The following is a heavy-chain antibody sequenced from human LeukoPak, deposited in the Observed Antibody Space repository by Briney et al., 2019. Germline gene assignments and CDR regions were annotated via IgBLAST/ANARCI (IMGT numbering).Heavy chain of an antibody. Sequence: SETLSLTCAVYGGSFSGYYWSWIRQPPGKGLEWIGEINHSGSTNYNPSLKSRVTISVDTSKNQFPLKLSSVTAADTAVYYCARLNRSDHFDYWGQGTLVTVSS. D-gene: IGHD1-14*01. V-gene: IGHV4-34*01. CDR2: INHSGST. CDR3: ARLNRSDHFDY. CDR1: GGSFSGYY. J-gene: IGHJ4*02.